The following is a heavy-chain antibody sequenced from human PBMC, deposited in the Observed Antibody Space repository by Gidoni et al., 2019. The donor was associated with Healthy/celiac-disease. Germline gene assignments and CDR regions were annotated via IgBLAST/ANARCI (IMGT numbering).Heavy chain of an antibody. V-gene: IGHV1-69*06. CDR2: GTA. J-gene: IGHJ2*01. Sequence: GTANYAQKFQGRVTITADKSTSTAYMELSSLRSEDTAVYYCARARGYGGNRYWYFDLWGRGTLVTVSS. CDR3: ARARGYGGNRYWYFDL. D-gene: IGHD4-17*01.